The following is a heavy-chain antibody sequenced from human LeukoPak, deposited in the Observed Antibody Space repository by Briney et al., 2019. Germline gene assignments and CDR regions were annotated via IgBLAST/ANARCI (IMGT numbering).Heavy chain of an antibody. D-gene: IGHD4-23*01. CDR1: GFSFDDYG. CDR2: INWNGGST. J-gene: IGHJ4*02. V-gene: IGHV3-20*04. CDR3: ARGGSYGGYHSY. Sequence: GGSLRLSCAASGFSFDDYGMSWVRQAPGKGLEWVSGINWNGGSTGYADSVKGRFTISRDNAKNSLSLQMNSLRVEDTALYYCARGGSYGGYHSYWGQGTLVTVSS.